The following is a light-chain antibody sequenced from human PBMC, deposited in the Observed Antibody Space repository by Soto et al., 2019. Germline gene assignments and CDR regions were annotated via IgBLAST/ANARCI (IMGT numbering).Light chain of an antibody. Sequence: QPVLTQPPSVSGAPGQRVTISCTGSSSNIGAGYDVHWYQQLPGTAPKLLIYDNNRRPSGVLDRFSGSKSGTSASLAITGLQAEDEADYYCQSYDSSLSGYVFGTGTKVTVL. CDR1: SSNIGAGYD. J-gene: IGLJ1*01. CDR2: DNN. CDR3: QSYDSSLSGYV. V-gene: IGLV1-40*01.